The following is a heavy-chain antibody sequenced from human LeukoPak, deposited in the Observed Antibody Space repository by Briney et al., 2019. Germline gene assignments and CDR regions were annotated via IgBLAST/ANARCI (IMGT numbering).Heavy chain of an antibody. D-gene: IGHD2-2*01. J-gene: IGHJ6*02. Sequence: GGSLRLSCAASGFTVSSNYMSWVRQAPGKGLEWVSVIYSGGSTYYADSVKGRFTISRDNSKNTLYLQMNSLRAEDTAVYYCARGPVVPAATYYYSYGMDVWGPGTTVTVSS. CDR2: IYSGGST. CDR3: ARGPVVPAATYYYSYGMDV. CDR1: GFTVSSNY. V-gene: IGHV3-66*01.